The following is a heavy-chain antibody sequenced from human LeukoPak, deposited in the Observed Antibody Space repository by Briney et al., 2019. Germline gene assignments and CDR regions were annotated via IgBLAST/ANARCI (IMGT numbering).Heavy chain of an antibody. V-gene: IGHV3-7*05. J-gene: IGHJ4*02. CDR1: QFTFSTYW. CDR2: IKEDGSEK. D-gene: IGHD2-15*01. CDR3: ARMTGGLWDY. Sequence: PGGSLRLSCAASQFTFSTYWMSWLRQAPGKGLEWVANIKEDGSEKSYVDSVEGRFTISRDNAKSSLFLQVNSLRAEDTAVYYCARMTGGLWDYWGQGTLVTVSS.